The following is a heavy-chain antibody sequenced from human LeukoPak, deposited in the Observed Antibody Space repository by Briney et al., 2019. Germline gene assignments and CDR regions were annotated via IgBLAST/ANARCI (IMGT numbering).Heavy chain of an antibody. Sequence: ASVKVSCKASGYTFTSYGISRVRQAPGQGLEWMGWISAYNGNTNYAQKLQGRVTMTTDTSTSTAYMELRSPRSDDTAVYYCARTEDWLSQFDYWGQGTLVTVSS. CDR1: GYTFTSYG. J-gene: IGHJ4*02. V-gene: IGHV1-18*01. CDR3: ARTEDWLSQFDY. CDR2: ISAYNGNT. D-gene: IGHD3/OR15-3a*01.